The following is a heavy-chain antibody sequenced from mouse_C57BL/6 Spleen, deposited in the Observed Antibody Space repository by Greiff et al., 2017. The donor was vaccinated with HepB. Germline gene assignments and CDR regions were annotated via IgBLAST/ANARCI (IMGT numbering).Heavy chain of an antibody. J-gene: IGHJ3*01. CDR2: IDPSDSYT. D-gene: IGHD2-1*01. CDR1: GYTFTSYW. CDR3: ASGNSLFAY. V-gene: IGHV1-69*01. Sequence: VQLQQSGAELVMPGASVKLSCKASGYTFTSYWMHWVKQRPGHGLEWIGEIDPSDSYTNYNQQFKGKSTLTVDKSSSTAYMQLSSLTSEDAAVDYCASGNSLFAYWGQGTLVTVSA.